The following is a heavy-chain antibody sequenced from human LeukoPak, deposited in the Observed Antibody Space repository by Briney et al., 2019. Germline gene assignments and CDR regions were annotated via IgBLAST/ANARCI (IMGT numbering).Heavy chain of an antibody. V-gene: IGHV4-34*01. J-gene: IGHJ4*02. CDR2: INHSGST. CDR3: ASTGVLPDKYYFDY. Sequence: PSETLSLTCAVYGGSFSGYYWSWIRQPPGKGLEWIGEINHSGSTNYNPSLKSRVTISVDTSKNQFSLKLSSVTAADTAVYYCASTGVLPDKYYFDYWGQGTLVTVSS. CDR1: GGSFSGYY. D-gene: IGHD2-2*01.